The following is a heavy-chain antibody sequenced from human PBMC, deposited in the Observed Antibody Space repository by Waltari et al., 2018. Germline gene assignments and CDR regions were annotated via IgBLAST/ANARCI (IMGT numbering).Heavy chain of an antibody. CDR1: GFTSSSYI. CDR2: ISSTGSYT. J-gene: IGHJ4*02. V-gene: IGHV3-21*01. CDR3: ARGGWGFYLDD. D-gene: IGHD7-27*01. Sequence: EVQLVESGGGLVKPGVSLGLSCAASGFTSSSYIMTWVRQAPGKGLEWVSSISSTGSYTHYADSVKGRFTISRDNAKNSLYLQMNSLRAEDTAVYYCARGGWGFYLDDWGQGTLVTFSS.